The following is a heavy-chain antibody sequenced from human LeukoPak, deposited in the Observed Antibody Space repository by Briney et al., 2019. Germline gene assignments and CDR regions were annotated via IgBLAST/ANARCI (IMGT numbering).Heavy chain of an antibody. CDR3: AKSPRSVYGDYDDWFDP. CDR1: GGSISSHF. J-gene: IGHJ5*02. CDR2: IYYSGST. Sequence: SETLSLTCTVSGGSISSHFWNWIRQPPGKGLEWIGYIYYSGSTNYNPSLKSRVTISVDTSKNQFSLKLSSVTAADTAVYYCAKSPRSVYGDYDDWFDPWGQGTLVTVSS. V-gene: IGHV4-59*11. D-gene: IGHD4-17*01.